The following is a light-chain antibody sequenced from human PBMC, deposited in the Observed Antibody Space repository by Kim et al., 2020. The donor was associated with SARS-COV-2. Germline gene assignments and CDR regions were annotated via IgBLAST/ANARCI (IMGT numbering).Light chain of an antibody. CDR3: SSYTSSSPYV. CDR2: DVS. Sequence: GQSITISCTGTSSDVSGYKYGSWYQQHPGNAPQLMIYDVSNRPSGVSNRFSGSKSGNTASLTISELQAEDEADYYCSSYTSSSPYVFGTGTKVTVL. J-gene: IGLJ1*01. V-gene: IGLV2-14*03. CDR1: SSDVSGYKY.